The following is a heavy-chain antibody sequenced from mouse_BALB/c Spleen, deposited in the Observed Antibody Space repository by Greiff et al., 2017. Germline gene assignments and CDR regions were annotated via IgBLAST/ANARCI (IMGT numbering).Heavy chain of an antibody. CDR2: ISYSGST. CDR1: GYSITSDYA. Sequence: EVQRVESGPGLVKPSQSLSLTCTVTGYSITSDYAWNWLRQFPGNKLEWMGYISYSGSTSYNPSLKSRISITLDTSKNQFFLQLNSVTTEDTATYYCARAEDYYGSIYYAMDYWGQGTSVTVSA. CDR3: ARAEDYYGSIYYAMDY. V-gene: IGHV3-2*02. J-gene: IGHJ4*01. D-gene: IGHD1-1*01.